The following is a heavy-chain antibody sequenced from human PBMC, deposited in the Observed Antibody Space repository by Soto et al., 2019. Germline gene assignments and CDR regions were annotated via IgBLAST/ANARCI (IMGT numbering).Heavy chain of an antibody. V-gene: IGHV1-46*03. D-gene: IGHD3-10*01. J-gene: IGHJ4*02. CDR2: INPFDGSR. CDR3: SRVDPGETSPFDH. Sequence: ASVKVSCKASGDTFSTYTITWVRQAPGQGLEWMGWINPFDGSRMFAQSFQGRVTMTRDTSTSTVYMEVSSLRSEDTAVYYCSRVDPGETSPFDHWGQGTLVTVSS. CDR1: GDTFSTYT.